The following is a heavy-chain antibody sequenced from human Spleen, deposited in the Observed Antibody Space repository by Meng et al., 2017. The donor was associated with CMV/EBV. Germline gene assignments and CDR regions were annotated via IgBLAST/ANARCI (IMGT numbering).Heavy chain of an antibody. V-gene: IGHV1-18*04. CDR1: YTFTIYG. J-gene: IGHJ4*02. CDR3: ARDSPSLYSSSPGIDF. D-gene: IGHD6-6*01. CDR2: ISVYTDNT. Sequence: YTFTIYGISWVRQAPGQGFEWMGWISVYTDNTSSAQKFQGRLTMTTDTSTSTAYMELRSLRSDDTAVYYCARDSPSLYSSSPGIDFWGQGTLVTVSS.